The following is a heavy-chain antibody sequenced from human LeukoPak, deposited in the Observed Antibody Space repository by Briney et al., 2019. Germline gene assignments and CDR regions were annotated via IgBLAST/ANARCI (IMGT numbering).Heavy chain of an antibody. CDR2: IHPGDSDT. D-gene: IGHD3-16*02. CDR3: ARLWWDYVWGSYRYFDY. J-gene: IGHJ4*02. Sequence: GESLKISCKGSGYSFSTYRIGWVRQMPGKGLEWMGIIHPGDSDTRYNPSFQGQVTISADKPISTAYLQWSSLKASDTAMYYCARLWWDYVWGSYRYFDYWGQGTLVTVSS. CDR1: GYSFSTYR. V-gene: IGHV5-51*01.